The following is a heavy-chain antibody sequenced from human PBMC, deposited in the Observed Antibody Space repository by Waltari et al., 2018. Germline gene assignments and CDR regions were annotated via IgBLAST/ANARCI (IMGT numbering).Heavy chain of an antibody. D-gene: IGHD2-21*01. CDR2: VFYSGRT. CDR1: GVSIRASNW. J-gene: IGHJ4*02. Sequence: QVHLEESGPRLVQPSGTLSLTCAVSGVSIRASNWWTWVRQPPGKGLEYIGEVFYSGRTQYNPSLKNRVTISVDKSRNNFSLQLTSVTAADTAVYFCANINRAVLGAYNYWGQGILVSVSS. CDR3: ANINRAVLGAYNY. V-gene: IGHV4-4*02.